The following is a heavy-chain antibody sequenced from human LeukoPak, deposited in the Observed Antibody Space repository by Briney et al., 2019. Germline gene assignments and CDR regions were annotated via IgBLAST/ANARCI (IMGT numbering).Heavy chain of an antibody. V-gene: IGHV1-2*02. Sequence: GASVKVSCKASGYTFTDYYIHWVRQATGQGLEWMGWINPNSDGTNYAQKFQGRVTMTRDTSISTAYMELSRLRSDDTAVYYCARAEVSISWYKGMDVWGKGTTVTVSS. J-gene: IGHJ6*04. D-gene: IGHD6-13*01. CDR3: ARAEVSISWYKGMDV. CDR1: GYTFTDYY. CDR2: INPNSDGT.